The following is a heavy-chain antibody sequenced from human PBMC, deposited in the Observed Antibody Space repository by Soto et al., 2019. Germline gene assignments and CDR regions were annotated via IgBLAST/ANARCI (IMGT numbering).Heavy chain of an antibody. CDR1: GFTFSSYA. Sequence: GGSLRLSCAASGFTFSSYAMSWVRQAPGKGLEWVSAISGSGGSTYYADSVKGRFTISRDNSKNTLYLQMNSLRAEDTAVYYCAGTSGGITGTLYYYYGMDVWGQGTTVTV. CDR2: ISGSGGST. CDR3: AGTSGGITGTLYYYYGMDV. D-gene: IGHD1-20*01. V-gene: IGHV3-23*01. J-gene: IGHJ6*02.